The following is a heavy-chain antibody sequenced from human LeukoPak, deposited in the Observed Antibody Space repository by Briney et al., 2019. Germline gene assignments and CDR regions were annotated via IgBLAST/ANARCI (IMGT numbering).Heavy chain of an antibody. CDR2: INHSGST. V-gene: IGHV4-34*01. D-gene: IGHD6-19*01. J-gene: IGHJ4*02. CDR1: GGSFSGYY. Sequence: SETLSLTCAVYGGSFSGYYWSWIRQPPGKGLEWIGEINHSGSTNYNPSLKSRVTISVDTSKNQFSLKLSSVTAADTAVYYCARDVAVAGLGCWGQGTLVTVSS. CDR3: ARDVAVAGLGC.